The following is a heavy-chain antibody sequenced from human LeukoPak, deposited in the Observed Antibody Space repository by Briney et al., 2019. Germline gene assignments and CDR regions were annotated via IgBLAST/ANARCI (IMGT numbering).Heavy chain of an antibody. CDR3: AKFEDDFWSATAAWYFDL. Sequence: PGGSLRLSCAASGFTFSRYAMSWVRQAPGKGLEWVSAISGSGGSTYYADSVKGRFTISRDNSKNTLYLQMNSLGAEDTAVYYCAKFEDDFWSATAAWYFDLWGRGTLVTVSS. CDR1: GFTFSRYA. CDR2: ISGSGGST. J-gene: IGHJ2*01. D-gene: IGHD3-3*01. V-gene: IGHV3-23*01.